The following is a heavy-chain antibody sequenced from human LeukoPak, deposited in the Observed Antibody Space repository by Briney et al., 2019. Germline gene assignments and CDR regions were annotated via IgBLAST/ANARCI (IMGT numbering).Heavy chain of an antibody. Sequence: ASVKVSCKASGYTFTSYPMNWVRQAPGQGLEWMGWINTNTGNPTYAQGFTGRFVFSLDTSVSTAYLQISSLKAEDTAVYYCARDHVKLTSSFHPFDAFDVWGQGTLVTVSS. CDR2: INTNTGNP. D-gene: IGHD2-2*01. V-gene: IGHV7-4-1*02. J-gene: IGHJ3*01. CDR1: GYTFTSYP. CDR3: ARDHVKLTSSFHPFDAFDV.